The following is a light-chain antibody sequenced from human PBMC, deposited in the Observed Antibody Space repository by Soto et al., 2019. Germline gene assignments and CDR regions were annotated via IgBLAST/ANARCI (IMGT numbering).Light chain of an antibody. J-gene: IGLJ1*01. CDR1: SANIGRNT. V-gene: IGLV1-44*01. CDR2: SNN. Sequence: SVLARPPSASGTPGQRVTIACSGSSANIGRNTVTWYQQLPVTAPKLLIYSNNQRPSGVPDRFSGSKSGTSASLAISGLQSEDEADYYCAAWDDSLNGYVFGTGNKVNVL. CDR3: AAWDDSLNGYV.